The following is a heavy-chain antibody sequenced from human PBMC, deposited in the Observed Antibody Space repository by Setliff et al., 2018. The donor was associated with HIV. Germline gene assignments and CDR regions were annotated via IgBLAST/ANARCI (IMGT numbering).Heavy chain of an antibody. CDR2: IYPGDPDA. CDR3: AKYSPAAWFDS. CDR1: GYTFTNYW. Sequence: GESLKISCEGSGYTFTNYWIGWVRQMPGKGLEWMGMIYPGDPDARYNPSLQGQVTISADKSIDTAYLQWDNLRASDTAMYYCAKYSPAAWFDSWGQGTLVTVSS. D-gene: IGHD2-15*01. V-gene: IGHV5-51*01. J-gene: IGHJ5*01.